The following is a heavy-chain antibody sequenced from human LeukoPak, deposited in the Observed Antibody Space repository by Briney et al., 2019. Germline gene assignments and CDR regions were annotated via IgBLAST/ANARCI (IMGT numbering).Heavy chain of an antibody. CDR1: GFSFSAYW. V-gene: IGHV3-7*01. CDR2: INPAGSET. CDR3: ARFGYVAAVDV. Sequence: GGSLRLSCAASGFSFSAYWMPWVRQAPGTGLEWVANINPAGSETYYVDPVKGRFSISRDNAKNLVYLQMNSLRAEDTAVYHCARFGYVAAVDVWGQATPVTVPS. J-gene: IGHJ4*02. D-gene: IGHD2-15*01.